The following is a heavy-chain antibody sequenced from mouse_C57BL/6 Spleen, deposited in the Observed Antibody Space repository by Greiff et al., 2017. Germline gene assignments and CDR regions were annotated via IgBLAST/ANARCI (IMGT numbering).Heavy chain of an antibody. J-gene: IGHJ2*01. CDR2: IDPSASYT. CDR3: ARSDYYGSSYFDY. D-gene: IGHD1-1*01. V-gene: IGHV1-59*01. CDR1: GYTFTSYC. Sequence: QVQLQQPGAELVRPGTSVMLSCKASGYTFTSYCMHWVKKRPGQGLEWNGVIDPSASYTNYNPQFKGKATLTVDTSSSTAYMQLSRLTSEDSAVYYCARSDYYGSSYFDYWGQGTTLTVSS.